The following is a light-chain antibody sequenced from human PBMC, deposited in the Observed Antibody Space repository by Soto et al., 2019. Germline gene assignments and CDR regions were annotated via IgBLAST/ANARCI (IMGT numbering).Light chain of an antibody. J-gene: IGKJ4*01. CDR3: QQLSSYPST. CDR2: AAS. V-gene: IGKV1-9*01. CDR1: QGIGSY. Sequence: IQLTQSPSSLSASVGDRVTITCRASQGIGSYLAWYQQKPGEAPKLLIYAASTLQSGVPSRFSGSGSGTDFALTISSLQAEDFATYYCQQLSSYPSTFGGGTTVEIK.